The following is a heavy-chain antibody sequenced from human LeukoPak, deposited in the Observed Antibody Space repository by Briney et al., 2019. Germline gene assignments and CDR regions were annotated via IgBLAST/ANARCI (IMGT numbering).Heavy chain of an antibody. CDR2: ISSSSSYI. Sequence: PGGSLRLSCAASGFTFSSYSVNWVRQAPGKGLEWVSSISSSSSYIYYADSVKGRFTISRDNAKNSLYLQMNSLRAEDTAVYYCARDSQNSYYYYMDVWGKGTTVTVSS. V-gene: IGHV3-21*01. CDR1: GFTFSSYS. J-gene: IGHJ6*03. CDR3: ARDSQNSYYYYMDV.